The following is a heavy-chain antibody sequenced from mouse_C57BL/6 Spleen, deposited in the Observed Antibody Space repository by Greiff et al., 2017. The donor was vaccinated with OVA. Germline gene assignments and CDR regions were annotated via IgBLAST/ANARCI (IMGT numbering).Heavy chain of an antibody. V-gene: IGHV1-52*01. CDR1: GYTFTSYW. CDR2: IDPSDSET. CDR3: ARAGGPYYFDY. Sequence: QVQLQQPGAELVRPGSSVKLSCKASGYTFTSYWMHWVKQRPIQGLEWIGNIDPSDSETHYNQKFKDKATLTVDKSSSTAYMQLSSLTSEDSAVYDCARAGGPYYFDYWGQGTTLTVSS. J-gene: IGHJ2*01.